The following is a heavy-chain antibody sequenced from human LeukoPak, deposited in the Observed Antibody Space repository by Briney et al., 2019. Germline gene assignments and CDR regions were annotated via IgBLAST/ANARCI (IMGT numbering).Heavy chain of an antibody. V-gene: IGHV3-23*01. J-gene: IGHJ4*02. D-gene: IGHD2-21*02. Sequence: GGSLRLSCTASGFTFDNFAMNWVRQAPGKGLQWVSAISLSGTSTYYTDSVKGRFTISRDNSKNTLYLQMNSLRVEDTAVYYCAKPPYYYGGDCRHVFEYWGQGALVTVSS. CDR1: GFTFDNFA. CDR2: ISLSGTST. CDR3: AKPPYYYGGDCRHVFEY.